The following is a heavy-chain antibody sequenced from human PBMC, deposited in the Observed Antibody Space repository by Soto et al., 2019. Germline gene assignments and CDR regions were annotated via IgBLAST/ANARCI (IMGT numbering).Heavy chain of an antibody. V-gene: IGHV4-30-4*01. CDR2: IYYSGST. J-gene: IGHJ4*02. D-gene: IGHD3-22*01. Sequence: PSETLSLTCTVSGGSISSGDYYWSWIRQPPGKGLEWIGYIYYSGSTYYNPSLKSRVTISVDTSKNQFSLKLSSVTAADTAVYYCARVPKGDQHYYDGSGYYYGLFDYWGQGTLVTVSS. CDR3: ARVPKGDQHYYDGSGYYYGLFDY. CDR1: GGSISSGDYY.